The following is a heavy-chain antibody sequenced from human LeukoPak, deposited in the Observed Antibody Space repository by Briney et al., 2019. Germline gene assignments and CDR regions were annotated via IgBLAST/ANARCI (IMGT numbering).Heavy chain of an antibody. CDR2: IIGGGGST. J-gene: IGHJ4*02. CDR1: GFTFSSHG. CDR3: AHGAMYQLDY. Sequence: GGSLRLSCAASGFTFSSHGMSWVRQAPGKGLEWVSGIIGGGGSTYYADSVKGRFTISGDNSRNTLFLQMNSLRAEDTAVYYCAHGAMYQLDYWGQGTPVTVSS. D-gene: IGHD2-2*01. V-gene: IGHV3-23*01.